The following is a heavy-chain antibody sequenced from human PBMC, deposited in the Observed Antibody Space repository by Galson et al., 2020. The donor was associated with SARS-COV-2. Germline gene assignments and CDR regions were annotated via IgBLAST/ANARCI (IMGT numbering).Heavy chain of an antibody. V-gene: IGHV6-1*01. CDR3: GRDGGGGLDLFDY. Sequence: SPTLSLTCAIPGDSVSSNSAAWNWIRQSPSRGLEWLGRTYYRSKWYNDYAVSVKSRITINADTSKNQFSLQLNSVTPEDTAVYYCGRDGGGGLDLFDYWGQGTLVTVSS. CDR1: GDSVSSNSAA. D-gene: IGHD3-16*01. CDR2: TYYRSKWYN. J-gene: IGHJ4*02.